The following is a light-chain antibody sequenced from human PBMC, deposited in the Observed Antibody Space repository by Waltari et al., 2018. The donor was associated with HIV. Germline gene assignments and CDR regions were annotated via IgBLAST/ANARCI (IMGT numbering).Light chain of an antibody. CDR3: QAWDSSAVYV. Sequence: SYELTQPPSVSVSPGQTARITCSGDALSKQYAYWYQQKPGQAPMLVIYKDSERPSGIPERFSGSNSGNTATLTISGAQAMDEAEYYCQAWDSSAVYVFGTGTKVTVL. J-gene: IGLJ1*01. V-gene: IGLV3-25*02. CDR2: KDS. CDR1: ALSKQY.